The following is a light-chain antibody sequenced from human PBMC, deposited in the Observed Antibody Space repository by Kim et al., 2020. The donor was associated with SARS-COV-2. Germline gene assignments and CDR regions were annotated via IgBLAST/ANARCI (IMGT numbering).Light chain of an antibody. J-gene: IGKJ4*01. CDR1: QSVSSSY. Sequence: EIVLTQSPGTLSLSPGERATLSCRASQSVSSSYLAWYQQKPGQAPRLLIYGAYSRATCIPDRFSGSGSVKDFTLTISRLEPEDFAVYYCQQYGSSPLTYGGGTKVDIK. V-gene: IGKV3-20*01. CDR2: GAY. CDR3: QQYGSSPLT.